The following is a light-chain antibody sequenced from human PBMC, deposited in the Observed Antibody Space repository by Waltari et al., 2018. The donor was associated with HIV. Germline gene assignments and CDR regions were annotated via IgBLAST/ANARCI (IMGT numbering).Light chain of an antibody. J-gene: IGLJ2*01. CDR2: SNN. V-gene: IGLV1-44*01. Sequence: QSVLTQPPSTSGTPGQRVTISCSGSTSNNGSNAVNWYRQLPGTAPKLVIYSNNQRMPGVPDRFTGSKSGTSASLAISGLQSEDEAVYYCAAWDDSLTGNVIFGGGTKLTVL. CDR3: AAWDDSLTGNVI. CDR1: TSNNGSNA.